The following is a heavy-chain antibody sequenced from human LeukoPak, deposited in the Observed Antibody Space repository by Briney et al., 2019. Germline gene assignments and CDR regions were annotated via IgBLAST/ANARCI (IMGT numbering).Heavy chain of an antibody. D-gene: IGHD5-24*01. CDR1: GYTFTGYY. Sequence: ASVKVSCKASGYTFTGYYMHWVRQAPGQGLEWMGWISAYNGNTNYAQKLQGRVTMTTDTSTSTAYMELRSLRSDDTAVYYCARDYDGYKDYWGQGTLVTVSS. V-gene: IGHV1-18*04. J-gene: IGHJ4*02. CDR3: ARDYDGYKDY. CDR2: ISAYNGNT.